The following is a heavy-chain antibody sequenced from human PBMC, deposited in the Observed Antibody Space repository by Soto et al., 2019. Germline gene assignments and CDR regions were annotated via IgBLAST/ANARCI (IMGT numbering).Heavy chain of an antibody. CDR3: VRVSGGPATFDY. J-gene: IGHJ4*02. V-gene: IGHV3-21*01. CDR1: GFTFSSYS. CDR2: ISHSSEYI. D-gene: IGHD2-15*01. Sequence: VQLVESGGGLVKPGGSLRLSCAASGFTFSSYSMYWVRQAPGKGLEWVSSISHSSEYIYYADSVKGRFTISRDNPRNTVQLQMNSPRAGDTAVYFCVRVSGGPATFDYWGQGTLVTVSS.